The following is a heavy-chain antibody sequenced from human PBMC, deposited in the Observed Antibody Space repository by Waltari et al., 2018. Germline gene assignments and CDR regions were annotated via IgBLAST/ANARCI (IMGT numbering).Heavy chain of an antibody. CDR2: IYYSGTT. CDR3: ARQGDSYGFFDS. V-gene: IGHV4-39*01. CDR1: GGSISSNNYY. Sequence: QLQLQESGPGLVKPSETLSLTCTVSGGSISSNNYYWGCIRQSPGKGLEWSGSIYYSGTTYYNPSLQSRATISVDTSKNQFSLKLTSVIAADTAMYYCARQGDSYGFFDSWGLGTLVTISS. D-gene: IGHD5-18*01. J-gene: IGHJ4*02.